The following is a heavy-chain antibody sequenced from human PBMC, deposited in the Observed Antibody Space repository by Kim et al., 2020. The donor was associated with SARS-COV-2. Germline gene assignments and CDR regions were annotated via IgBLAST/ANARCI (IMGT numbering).Heavy chain of an antibody. V-gene: IGHV3-9*01. CDR1: GFAFGDYA. J-gene: IGHJ6*03. CDR3: AKDMRECRTTPCYTDTNYMDV. D-gene: IGHD2-2*02. CDR2: ISWNSGSI. Sequence: GGSLRLSCATSGFAFGDYAMHWVRQRPGKGLEWVSGISWNSGSIGYGGSVGGRFTTSRDNTKKSLHLQMNFLRPEDTALYYCAKDMRECRTTPCYTDTNYMDVWGKGTMVTVSS.